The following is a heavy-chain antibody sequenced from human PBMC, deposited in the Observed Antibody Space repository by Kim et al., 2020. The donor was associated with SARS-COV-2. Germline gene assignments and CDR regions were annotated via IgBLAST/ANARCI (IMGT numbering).Heavy chain of an antibody. J-gene: IGHJ4*02. CDR2: IYYSGST. Sequence: SETLSLTCTVSGGSISSSSYYWGWIRQPPGKGLEWIGSIYYSGSTYYNPSLKSRVTISVDTSKNQFSLKLSSVTAADTAVYYCARQYGSGSYYSPLDYWGQGTLVTVSS. D-gene: IGHD3-10*01. CDR3: ARQYGSGSYYSPLDY. V-gene: IGHV4-39*01. CDR1: GGSISSSSYY.